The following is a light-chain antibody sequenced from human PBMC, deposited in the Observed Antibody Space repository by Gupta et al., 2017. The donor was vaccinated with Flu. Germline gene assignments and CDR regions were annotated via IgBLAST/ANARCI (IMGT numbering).Light chain of an antibody. Sequence: QSALTQPPSASGSPGPSVTIACTGTTSDVGGYNYVSWYQQHPGKAPKFMIYEVSKRPSGVPDRFSGSKSGNTASLTVSGLQAEDEADYYCSSYAGSNNWVFGGGTKLTVL. J-gene: IGLJ3*02. CDR2: EVS. CDR1: TSDVGGYNY. V-gene: IGLV2-8*01. CDR3: SSYAGSNNWV.